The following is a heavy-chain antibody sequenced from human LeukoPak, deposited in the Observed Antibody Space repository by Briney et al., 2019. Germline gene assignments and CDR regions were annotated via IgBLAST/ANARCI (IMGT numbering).Heavy chain of an antibody. V-gene: IGHV4-31*03. J-gene: IGHJ4*02. CDR3: AREYTNHYGSGSYIDY. CDR1: DGSISDSLYY. CDR2: IYYSGST. D-gene: IGHD3-10*01. Sequence: SETLSLTCTVSDGSISDSLYYWSWIRQHPGKGLEWIGYIYYSGSTYYNPSLKSRVTISVDTSKNQFSLKLSSVTAADTAVYYCAREYTNHYGSGSYIDYWGQGTLVTVSS.